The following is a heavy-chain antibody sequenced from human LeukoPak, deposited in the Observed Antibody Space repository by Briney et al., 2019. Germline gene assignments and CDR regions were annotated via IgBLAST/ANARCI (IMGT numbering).Heavy chain of an antibody. D-gene: IGHD6-19*01. V-gene: IGHV3-74*01. CDR1: GFTFSSYW. CDR2: VNSDGTST. Sequence: GGSLRLSCAASGFTFSSYWMFWVRQAPGKGLVWVSRVNSDGTSTDYADSVKGRFTVSRDNAKNTLYLQMNSLRVEDTAVYYCARTWYSSGWSRFDYWGQGALVTVSS. J-gene: IGHJ4*02. CDR3: ARTWYSSGWSRFDY.